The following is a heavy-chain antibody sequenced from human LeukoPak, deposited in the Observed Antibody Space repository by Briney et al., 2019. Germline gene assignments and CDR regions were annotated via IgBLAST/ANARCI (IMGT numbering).Heavy chain of an antibody. CDR1: GFTFSGSG. Sequence: GGSLKLSCAASGFTFSGSGMHWVRQASGEGLEWVGRIRTKANSYATAYAASVKGGFTVSRDDSKNTAYLQMNSLITEDTAVYYCTRVLEAADTGPVNFDYWGQGTLVTVSS. J-gene: IGHJ4*02. CDR2: IRTKANSYAT. D-gene: IGHD6-13*01. V-gene: IGHV3-73*01. CDR3: TRVLEAADTGPVNFDY.